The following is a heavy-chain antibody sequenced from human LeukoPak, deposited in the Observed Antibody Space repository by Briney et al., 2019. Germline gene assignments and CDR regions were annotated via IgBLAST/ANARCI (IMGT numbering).Heavy chain of an antibody. CDR3: ARDNYGAEEGIGSSLVWLDP. CDR2: IDTNTGNP. Sequence: ASVKVSCKASGYIFTAYYMHWVRQAPGQGLEWMGWIDTNTGNPTYAQGFTERFVFSLDTSVNTAYLQINSLKSEDTAVYYCARDNYGAEEGIGSSLVWLDPWGQGTLVTVSS. V-gene: IGHV7-4-1*02. D-gene: IGHD6-13*01. J-gene: IGHJ5*02. CDR1: GYIFTAYY.